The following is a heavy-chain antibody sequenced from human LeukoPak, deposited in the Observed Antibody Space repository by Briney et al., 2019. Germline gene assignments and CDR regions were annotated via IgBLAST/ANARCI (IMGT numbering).Heavy chain of an antibody. D-gene: IGHD3-22*01. CDR3: ARGRITMIVRAFDI. Sequence: SETLSLTCTVSGGSISSGDYYWSWIRQPPGKGLEWIGYIYYSGSTYYNPSLESRVTISVDTSKNQFSLKLSSVTAADTAVYYCARGRITMIVRAFDIWGQGTMVTVSS. J-gene: IGHJ3*02. V-gene: IGHV4-30-4*01. CDR2: IYYSGST. CDR1: GGSISSGDYY.